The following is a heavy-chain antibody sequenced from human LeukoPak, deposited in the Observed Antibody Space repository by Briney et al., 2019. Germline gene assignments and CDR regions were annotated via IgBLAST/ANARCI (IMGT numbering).Heavy chain of an antibody. J-gene: IGHJ6*02. D-gene: IGHD1-26*01. Sequence: ASVKVSCKASGGTFSSYAISWVRQAPGQGLEWMGRIIPILGIANYAQKFQGRVTITADKSTSTAYMELSSLRSEDTAVYYCARDSSGSYSYYYYGMDVWGQGTTVTVSS. CDR2: IIPILGIA. CDR1: GGTFSSYA. V-gene: IGHV1-69*04. CDR3: ARDSSGSYSYYYYGMDV.